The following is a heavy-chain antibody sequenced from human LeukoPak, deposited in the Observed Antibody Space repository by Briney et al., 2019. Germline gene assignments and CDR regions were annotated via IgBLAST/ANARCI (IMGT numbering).Heavy chain of an antibody. Sequence: PSETLSLPCAVYGQSFSGYSWSWIRQPPGKGLDRIVCIYYTGSPNYTPSLKSRATIPAGTPTSHFSLTLSSVTAVHTAVYYSPRGPDIPGRLTTSAFDVWGQGTMVTVPS. V-gene: IGHV4-34*11. D-gene: IGHD6-6*01. CDR3: PRGPDIPGRLTTSAFDV. CDR1: GQSFSGYS. J-gene: IGHJ3*01. CDR2: IYYTGSP.